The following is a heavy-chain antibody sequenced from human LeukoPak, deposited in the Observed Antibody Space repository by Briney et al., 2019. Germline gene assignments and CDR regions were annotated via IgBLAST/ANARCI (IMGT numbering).Heavy chain of an antibody. J-gene: IGHJ4*02. CDR1: GFTFSSYA. Sequence: GGSLRLSCAASGFTFSSYAISWVRQAPGKGLEWVSTISGSGGSTYYADSVKGRFTISRGNSKNTLYLQMNSLRAEDTAVYYCAKDRITVAGTSGYWGQGTLVTVSS. CDR3: AKDRITVAGTSGY. V-gene: IGHV3-23*01. CDR2: ISGSGGST. D-gene: IGHD6-19*01.